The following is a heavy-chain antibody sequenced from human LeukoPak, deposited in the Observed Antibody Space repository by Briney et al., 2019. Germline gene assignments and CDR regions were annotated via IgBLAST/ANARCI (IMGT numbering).Heavy chain of an antibody. D-gene: IGHD6-19*01. CDR1: GFTFSSYA. CDR3: ASQRSGWYEGSSGSYYFDY. CDR2: ISYDGSNK. Sequence: GGSLRLSCAASGFTFSSYAMHWVRQAPGKGLEWVAVISYDGSNKYYADSVKGRFTISRDNSKNTLYLQMNSLRAEDTAVFYCASQRSGWYEGSSGSYYFDYWGQGTLVTVSS. V-gene: IGHV3-30*04. J-gene: IGHJ4*02.